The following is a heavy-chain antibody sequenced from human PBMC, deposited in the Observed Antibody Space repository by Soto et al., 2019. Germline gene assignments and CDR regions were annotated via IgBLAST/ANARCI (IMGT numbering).Heavy chain of an antibody. J-gene: IGHJ3*02. V-gene: IGHV3-23*01. CDR1: GFTFSSYA. Sequence: GGSLRLSCAASGFTFSSYAMSWVRQAPGKGLEWVSAISGSGGSTYYADSVKGRFTISRDNSKNTLYLQMNSLRAEDTAVYYCAKDGGKQWLATNAFDIWGQGTMVTVSS. CDR2: ISGSGGST. D-gene: IGHD6-19*01. CDR3: AKDGGKQWLATNAFDI.